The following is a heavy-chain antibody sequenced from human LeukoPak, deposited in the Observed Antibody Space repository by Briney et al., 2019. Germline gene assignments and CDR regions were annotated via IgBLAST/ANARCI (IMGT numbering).Heavy chain of an antibody. V-gene: IGHV3-11*01. CDR2: ISSSGSTI. CDR1: GFTFSDYY. J-gene: IGHJ3*02. CDR3: ARDTGRSYGFPDAFDI. Sequence: PGGSLRLSCAASGFTFSDYYMSWIRQAPGRGLEWVSYISSSGSTIYYEYSVKGRFTISRDNAKNSLYLQMNSLRAEDTAVYYCARDTGRSYGFPDAFDIWGQGTMVTVSS. D-gene: IGHD5-18*01.